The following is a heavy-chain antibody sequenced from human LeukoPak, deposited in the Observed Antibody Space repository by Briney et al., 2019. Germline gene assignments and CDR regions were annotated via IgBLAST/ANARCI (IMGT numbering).Heavy chain of an antibody. V-gene: IGHV1-46*01. CDR1: GYTFTSYY. Sequence: ASVKVSCKASGYTFTSYYMHWVRQAPGQGLEWMGIINPSGGSTNYAQKFQGRVTMTRDMSTSTAYMELSSLRSEDTAVYYCARGSVVGSGFDYWGQGTLVTVSS. J-gene: IGHJ4*02. CDR2: INPSGGST. D-gene: IGHD6-19*01. CDR3: ARGSVVGSGFDY.